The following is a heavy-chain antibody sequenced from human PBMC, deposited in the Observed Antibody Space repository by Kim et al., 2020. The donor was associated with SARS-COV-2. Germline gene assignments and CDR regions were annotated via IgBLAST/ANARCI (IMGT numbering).Heavy chain of an antibody. J-gene: IGHJ4*01. Sequence: SETLSLTCAVYGGSFSVYYWSWIRQPPGKGLEWIGEINHSGSTNYNPSLKSRVTISVDTSKNQFSLKLSSVTAADTAVYYCARRQRRYSSSWYGYFDYWG. CDR1: GGSFSVYY. CDR3: ARRQRRYSSSWYGYFDY. CDR2: INHSGST. D-gene: IGHD6-13*01. V-gene: IGHV4-34*01.